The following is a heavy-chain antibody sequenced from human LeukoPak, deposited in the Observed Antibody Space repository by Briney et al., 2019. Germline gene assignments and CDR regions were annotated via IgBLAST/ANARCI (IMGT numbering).Heavy chain of an antibody. J-gene: IGHJ4*02. CDR3: ARVFSSGWYYFDY. CDR2: IYTSGST. CDR1: GGSISSHY. D-gene: IGHD6-19*01. Sequence: PSETLSLTCTVPGGSISSHYWGWIRQTAGKGLEWIRRIYTSGSTHYNPSLKSRVPMSVDTSKNQFSLKLSSVTAADTAVYDCARVFSSGWYYFDYWGQGTLVTVSS. V-gene: IGHV4-4*07.